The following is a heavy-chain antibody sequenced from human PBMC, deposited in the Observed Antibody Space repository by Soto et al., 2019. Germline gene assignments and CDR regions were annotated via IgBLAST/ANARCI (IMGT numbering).Heavy chain of an antibody. CDR1: GASISSYY. J-gene: IGHJ1*01. CDR3: ASQYYDYIWGSYRGPEYFQH. V-gene: IGHV4-39*01. Sequence: SETLSLTCTVSGASISSYYWGWIRQPPGKGLEWIGSIYYSGSTYYNPSLKSRVTISVDTSKNQFSLKLSSVTAADTAVYYCASQYYDYIWGSYRGPEYFQHWGQGTLVTVSS. CDR2: IYYSGST. D-gene: IGHD3-16*02.